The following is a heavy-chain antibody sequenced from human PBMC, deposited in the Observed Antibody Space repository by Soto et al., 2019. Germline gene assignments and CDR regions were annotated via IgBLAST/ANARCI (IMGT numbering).Heavy chain of an antibody. Sequence: GGSLRLSCAASGFTFSNAWMNWVRQAPGKGLEWVGRIKSKTDGGTTDYAAPVKGRFTISRDDSKNTLYLQMNSLKTEDTAVYYCTVTYYDILTGDYWGQGTLVTVSS. D-gene: IGHD3-9*01. CDR3: TVTYYDILTGDY. V-gene: IGHV3-15*07. CDR2: IKSKTDGGTT. CDR1: GFTFSNAW. J-gene: IGHJ4*02.